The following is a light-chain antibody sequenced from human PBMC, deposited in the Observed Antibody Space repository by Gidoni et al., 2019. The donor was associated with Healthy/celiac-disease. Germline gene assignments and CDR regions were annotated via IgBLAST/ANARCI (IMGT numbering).Light chain of an antibody. CDR2: DNN. CDR1: SSNIGNNY. CDR3: GTWDSSLSAEV. Sequence: QSVLTQPPSVSAAPVQKVTISCSGSSSNIGNNYVSWYQQLPGTAPKLLIYDNNMRPSGIPDRFSGSKSGTSATLGITGLQTGDEAEYYCGTWDSSLSAEVFGGGTKLTVL. V-gene: IGLV1-51*01. J-gene: IGLJ2*01.